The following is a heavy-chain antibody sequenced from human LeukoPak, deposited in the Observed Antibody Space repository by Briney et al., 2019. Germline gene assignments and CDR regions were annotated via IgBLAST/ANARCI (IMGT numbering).Heavy chain of an antibody. CDR3: ARESRSYFDY. Sequence: WVSYISSSGSTVYYADSVRGRLTISRDNAEKSLYVQMNSLRDEDTAVYYCARESRSYFDYWGQGTLVTVSS. V-gene: IGHV3-48*02. CDR2: ISSSGSTV. J-gene: IGHJ4*02.